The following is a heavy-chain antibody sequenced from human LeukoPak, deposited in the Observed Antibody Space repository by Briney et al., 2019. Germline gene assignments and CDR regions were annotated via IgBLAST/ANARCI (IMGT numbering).Heavy chain of an antibody. J-gene: IGHJ4*02. Sequence: PGGSLRLSCAASGFSFSGYWMAWVRQAPGKGLEWVANIGEDGSEKYHVGSVRGRFTISRDNAKNSLYLQMSSLRVEDTAVYYCVRDPTRAECSDGSCFLDFWGQGTLVSVSS. CDR1: GFSFSGYW. D-gene: IGHD2-15*01. V-gene: IGHV3-7*03. CDR3: VRDPTRAECSDGSCFLDF. CDR2: IGEDGSEK.